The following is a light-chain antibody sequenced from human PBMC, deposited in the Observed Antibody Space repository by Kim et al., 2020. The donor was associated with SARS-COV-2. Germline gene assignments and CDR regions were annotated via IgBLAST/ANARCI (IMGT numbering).Light chain of an antibody. CDR3: CSYAGSYNVI. V-gene: IGLV2-11*01. CDR2: DVN. CDR1: SSDVGGDDY. Sequence: GQSVTISCPGTSSDVGGDDYVPWYQQHPGKAPKLMIYDVNKRPSGVPDRFSGSKSGNTASLTISGLQAEDEADYYCCSYAGSYNVIFGGGTQLTVL. J-gene: IGLJ2*01.